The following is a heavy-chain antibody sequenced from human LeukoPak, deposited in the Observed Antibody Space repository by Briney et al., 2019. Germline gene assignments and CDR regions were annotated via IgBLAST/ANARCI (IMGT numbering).Heavy chain of an antibody. Sequence: PSETLSLTCTVSGGYISSYYWSWIRQPPGKGLEWIGYIYYSGSTNYNPSLKSRVTISVDTSKNQFSLKLSSVTAADTAVYYCARHGDYDYVWGSLSYWGQGTLVTVSS. V-gene: IGHV4-59*08. CDR2: IYYSGST. D-gene: IGHD3-16*01. CDR3: ARHGDYDYVWGSLSY. CDR1: GGYISSYY. J-gene: IGHJ4*02.